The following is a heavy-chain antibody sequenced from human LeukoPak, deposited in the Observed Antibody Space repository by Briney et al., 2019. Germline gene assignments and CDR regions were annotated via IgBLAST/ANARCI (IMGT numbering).Heavy chain of an antibody. CDR3: ARSLRFLVP. CDR2: IYSGGST. V-gene: IGHV3-66*02. J-gene: IGHJ5*02. D-gene: IGHD3-3*01. Sequence: PGGSLRLSCAASGFTFSSYAMSWVRQAPGKGLEWVSVIYSGGSTYYADSVKGRFTISRDNPKNTLYLQMNSLRAEDTAVYYCARSLRFLVPWGQGTLVTVSS. CDR1: GFTFSSYA.